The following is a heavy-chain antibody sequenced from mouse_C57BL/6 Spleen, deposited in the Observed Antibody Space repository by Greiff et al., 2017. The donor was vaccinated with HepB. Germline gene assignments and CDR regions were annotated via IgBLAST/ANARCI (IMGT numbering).Heavy chain of an antibody. CDR2: ISDGGSYT. CDR3: ARGNSNYVMGAMDY. J-gene: IGHJ4*01. D-gene: IGHD2-5*01. V-gene: IGHV5-4*01. CDR1: GFTFSSYA. Sequence: DVQLVESGGGLVKPGGSLKLSCAASGFTFSSYAMSWVRQTPEKRLEWVATISDGGSYTYYPDNVKGRFTISRDNAKNNLYLQMSHLKSEDTAMYYCARGNSNYVMGAMDYWGQGTSVTVSS.